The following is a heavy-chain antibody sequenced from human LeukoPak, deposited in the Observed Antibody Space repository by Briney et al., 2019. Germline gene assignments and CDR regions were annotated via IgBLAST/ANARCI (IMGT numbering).Heavy chain of an antibody. V-gene: IGHV4-39*01. D-gene: IGHD3-9*01. CDR1: GASISSGNYY. CDR2: IYYSGST. CDR3: AQTDYDIKGSTFDI. Sequence: SETLSLTCTVSGASISSGNYYWGWIRQPPGKGPEWIGSIYYSGSTYYNPSLKSRVTISVDTSKNQFSLKLSSVTAADTAVYYCAQTDYDIKGSTFDIWGQGTMVTVSS. J-gene: IGHJ3*02.